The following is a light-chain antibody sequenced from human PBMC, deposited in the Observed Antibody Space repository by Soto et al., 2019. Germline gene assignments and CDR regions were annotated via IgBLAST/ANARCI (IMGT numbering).Light chain of an antibody. J-gene: IGKJ5*01. Sequence: DIQMTQSPSSLSASVGDRVTITCRASQRINSLLNWYQQKPGEAPKLLIYAASRLQGGVPSSFSGSGSATDFTLTISSLKTEDFANYYCQQSYTTHRFTFGQGTRLEIK. V-gene: IGKV1-39*01. CDR1: QRINSL. CDR2: AAS. CDR3: QQSYTTHRFT.